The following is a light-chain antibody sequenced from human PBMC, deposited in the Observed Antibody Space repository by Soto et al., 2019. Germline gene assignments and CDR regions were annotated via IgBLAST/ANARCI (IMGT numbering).Light chain of an antibody. V-gene: IGLV2-14*01. Sequence: QSALTQPASVSGSPGQSITISCTGTSSDVGGYNYVSWYQQHPGKAPKLMIYHVSNRPSGVSNRFSGSKSGNTASLTISGLQAEDEADYYCSSYTSSSTSVVFGGVTKLTVL. CDR1: SSDVGGYNY. CDR2: HVS. J-gene: IGLJ2*01. CDR3: SSYTSSSTSVV.